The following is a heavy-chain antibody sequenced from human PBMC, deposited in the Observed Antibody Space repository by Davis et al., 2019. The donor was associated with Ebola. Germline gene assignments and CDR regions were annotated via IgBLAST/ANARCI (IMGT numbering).Heavy chain of an antibody. V-gene: IGHV1-18*01. CDR1: GYTFTSYG. CDR2: ISAYNGNT. D-gene: IGHD3-10*01. CDR3: ARANGDRGVTFNWFDP. J-gene: IGHJ5*02. Sequence: ASVKVSCKASGYTFTSYGISWVRQAPGQGFEWMGWISAYNGNTNYAQKLQGRVTMTTDTSTSTAYMELRSLRSDDTAVYYCARANGDRGVTFNWFDPWGQGTLVTVSS.